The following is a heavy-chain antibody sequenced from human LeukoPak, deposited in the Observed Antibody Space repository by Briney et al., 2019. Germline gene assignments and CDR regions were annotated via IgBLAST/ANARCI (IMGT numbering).Heavy chain of an antibody. CDR3: ARGQVDGSGSYPPFDY. V-gene: IGHV4-34*01. J-gene: IGHJ4*02. CDR1: GGSFSGYY. CDR2: INHSGST. Sequence: SETLSLTCAVYGGSFSGYYWSWIPHPPGKGLACIGEINHSGSTNYNPSLKSQVTISVDTSKTQFSLKLSSVTAADTAVYYCARGQVDGSGSYPPFDYWGQGTLVTVSS. D-gene: IGHD3-10*01.